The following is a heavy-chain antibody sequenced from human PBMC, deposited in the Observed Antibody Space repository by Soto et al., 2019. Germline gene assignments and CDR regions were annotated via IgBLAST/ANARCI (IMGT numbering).Heavy chain of an antibody. CDR3: ARVIAAAGSGYGMDV. D-gene: IGHD6-13*01. J-gene: IGHJ6*02. Sequence: SETLSLTGAVSGGSISSSNWWSWVRQPPGKGLEWIGEIYHSGSTNYNPSLKSRVTISVDKSKNQFSLKLSSVTAADTAVYYCARVIAAAGSGYGMDVWGQGTTVTVSS. CDR1: GGSISSSNW. V-gene: IGHV4-4*02. CDR2: IYHSGST.